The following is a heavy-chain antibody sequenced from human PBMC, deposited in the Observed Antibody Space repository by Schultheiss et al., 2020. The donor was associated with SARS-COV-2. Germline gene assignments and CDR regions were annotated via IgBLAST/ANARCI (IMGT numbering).Heavy chain of an antibody. J-gene: IGHJ3*02. CDR1: GFTFSSYE. D-gene: IGHD1-26*01. V-gene: IGHV3-48*03. CDR3: ARDKPISGTKHKGRNAFDI. CDR2: ISSSGSTI. Sequence: GGSLRLSCAASGFTFSSYEMNWVRQAPGKGLEWVSYISSSGSTIYYADSVKGRFTISRDNSKNTLYLQMNSLRAEDTAVYYCARDKPISGTKHKGRNAFDIWGQGTMVTVSS.